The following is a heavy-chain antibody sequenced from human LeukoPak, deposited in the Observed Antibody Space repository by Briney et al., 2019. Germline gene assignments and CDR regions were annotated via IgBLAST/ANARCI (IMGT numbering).Heavy chain of an antibody. CDR1: GGSFSGYY. D-gene: IGHD2-2*01. CDR3: ARVVSRTDIVVVPAAIYYFDY. V-gene: IGHV4-34*01. J-gene: IGHJ4*02. CDR2: INHSGST. Sequence: PSETLSLTCAVYGGSFSGYYWSWIRQPPGKGLEWIGEINHSGSTNYNPSLKSRVTISVDTSKNQFSLKLSSVTAADTAVYYCARVVSRTDIVVVPAAIYYFDYWGQGTLVTVSS.